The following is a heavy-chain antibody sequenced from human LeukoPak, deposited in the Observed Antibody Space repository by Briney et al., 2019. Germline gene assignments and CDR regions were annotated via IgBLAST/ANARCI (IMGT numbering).Heavy chain of an antibody. D-gene: IGHD2-21*02. Sequence: GASVKVSCKASGYTFTGYYMHWVRQAPGQGLEWMGWIDPNSGGTNYAQKFQGRVTMTRDTSISTAYMELSSLRSEDTAVYYCARAPDSDCGGDCYSYFQHWGQGTLVTVSS. J-gene: IGHJ1*01. V-gene: IGHV1-2*02. CDR2: IDPNSGGT. CDR3: ARAPDSDCGGDCYSYFQH. CDR1: GYTFTGYY.